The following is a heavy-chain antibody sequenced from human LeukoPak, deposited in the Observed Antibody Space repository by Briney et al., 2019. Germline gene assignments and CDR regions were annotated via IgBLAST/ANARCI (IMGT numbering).Heavy chain of an antibody. J-gene: IGHJ1*01. CDR3: AIGRSISHH. V-gene: IGHV3-7*01. Sequence: GGALRLSCAPSGFTFTKYWMRWVRQAPGKGLDWVDKINEDGSDNYYADSVKGRPTISRDRVQNSLALQMHSLRVEDTAMYYCAIGRSISHHWGQGTLVTLS. CDR2: INEDGSDN. CDR1: GFTFTKYW. D-gene: IGHD6-6*01.